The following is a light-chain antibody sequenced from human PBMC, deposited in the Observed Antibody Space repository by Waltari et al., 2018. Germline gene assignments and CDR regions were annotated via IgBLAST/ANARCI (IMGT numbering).Light chain of an antibody. V-gene: IGLV6-57*04. J-gene: IGLJ3*02. Sequence: FMLTQPHSVSESPGKTITISCTCSSGSIASNFVQWYQQRPGSAPTTVIYEDHQRPSGVPDRFSGSFDRSSNSASLTISGLKTEDEAEYYCQSYDGSGSWVFGGGTKLTVL. CDR2: EDH. CDR3: QSYDGSGSWV. CDR1: SGSIASNF.